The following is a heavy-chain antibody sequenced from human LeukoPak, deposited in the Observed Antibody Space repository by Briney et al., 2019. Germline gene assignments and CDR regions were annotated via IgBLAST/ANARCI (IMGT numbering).Heavy chain of an antibody. Sequence: PGGSLRLSCAASGFTFSNAWMNWVRQAPGQGLEWVGRIKSKTDGGTTDYAAPVKGRFTISRDDSKNTLYLQMNSLKTEDTAVYYCVGVTTDYYYGMDVWGQGTPVTVSS. D-gene: IGHD2-21*02. CDR3: VGVTTDYYYGMDV. V-gene: IGHV3-15*07. CDR2: IKSKTDGGTT. J-gene: IGHJ6*02. CDR1: GFTFSNAW.